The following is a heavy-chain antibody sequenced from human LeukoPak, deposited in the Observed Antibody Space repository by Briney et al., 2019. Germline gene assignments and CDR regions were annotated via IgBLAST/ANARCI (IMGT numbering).Heavy chain of an antibody. V-gene: IGHV3-9*01. CDR1: GFIFDDHG. J-gene: IGHJ6*03. CDR2: ISWSSGII. D-gene: IGHD3-10*01. Sequence: HPGGSLRLSCAASGFIFDDHGMHWVRQAPGKGLEWVSGISWSSGIIGYADSVKGRFTISRDNAKNSLDLQMESLRAEDTAVYYCPRYPGQGVRGYYMDVWGKGTTVTVSS. CDR3: PRYPGQGVRGYYMDV.